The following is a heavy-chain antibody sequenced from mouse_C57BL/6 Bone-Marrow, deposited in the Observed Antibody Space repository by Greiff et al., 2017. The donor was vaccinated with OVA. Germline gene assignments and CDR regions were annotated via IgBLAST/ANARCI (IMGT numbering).Heavy chain of an antibody. V-gene: IGHV1-19*01. CDR2: INPYNGGT. Sequence: EVKLQESGPVLVKPGASVKMSCKASGYTFTDYYMNWVKQSHGKSLEWIGVINPYNGGTSYNQKFKGKATLTVDKSSSTAYMELNSLTSEDSAVYYCARGTTGNYWGQGTTLTVSS. J-gene: IGHJ2*01. D-gene: IGHD4-1*02. CDR1: GYTFTDYY. CDR3: ARGTTGNY.